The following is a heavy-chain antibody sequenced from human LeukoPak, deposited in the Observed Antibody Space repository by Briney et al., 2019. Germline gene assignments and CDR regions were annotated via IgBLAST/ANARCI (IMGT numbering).Heavy chain of an antibody. D-gene: IGHD5-18*01. Sequence: GGSLRLSCAASGFTFSNYAMLWVRQAPGKGLEWAAIILSDGSNKYYADSVKGRFTISRDNSKNTLYLQMNSLRAEDAAVYYCARDVNTSMPYYYYGVDVWGQGTTVTVSS. CDR2: ILSDGSNK. J-gene: IGHJ6*02. CDR1: GFTFSNYA. V-gene: IGHV3-30-3*01. CDR3: ARDVNTSMPYYYYGVDV.